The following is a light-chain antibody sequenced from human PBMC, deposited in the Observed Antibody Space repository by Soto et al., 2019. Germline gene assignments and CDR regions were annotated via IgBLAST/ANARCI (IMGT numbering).Light chain of an antibody. J-gene: IGLJ2*01. V-gene: IGLV2-8*01. Sequence: QSALTQPPSASGSPGQSVTISCTGTSSDVGGYNYVSWYRQHPGKAPQLIIYDVNNRPSGVPDRFSGSKSGNTASLTVSGLQAEDEADYFCNSYGGTNNHVVFGGGTKLTVL. CDR1: SSDVGGYNY. CDR2: DVN. CDR3: NSYGGTNNHVV.